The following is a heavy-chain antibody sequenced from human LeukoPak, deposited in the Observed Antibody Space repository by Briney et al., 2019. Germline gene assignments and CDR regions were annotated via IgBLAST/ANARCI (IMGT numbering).Heavy chain of an antibody. CDR2: IYYSGST. J-gene: IGHJ2*01. V-gene: IGHV4-59*12. D-gene: IGHD1-26*01. CDR1: GGSISSDY. Sequence: PSETLSLTCSVSGGSISSDYWSWIRQPPGKGLEWIGYIYYSGSTNYNPSLKSRVTMSVDTSRNQFSLKLSSMTAADTAVYYCARLKVGAPGWYFDLWGRGTLVTVSS. CDR3: ARLKVGAPGWYFDL.